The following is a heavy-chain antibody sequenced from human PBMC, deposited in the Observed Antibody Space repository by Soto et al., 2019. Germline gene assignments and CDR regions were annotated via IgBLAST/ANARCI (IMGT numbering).Heavy chain of an antibody. D-gene: IGHD3-22*01. CDR2: IFYSGGT. V-gene: IGHV4-39*01. CDR3: SRQASGYYYRWFDP. J-gene: IGHJ5*02. CDR1: GGSILDSTYY. Sequence: QLLLQESGPGLVKPSETLSLTCTVSGGSILDSTYYWAWIRQSPGKGLEWIGPIFYSGGTFYTPSLKSRATMYVDTSNNQFSLKLSSVTAADTAVYYCSRQASGYYYRWFDPWGQGTLVTVSS.